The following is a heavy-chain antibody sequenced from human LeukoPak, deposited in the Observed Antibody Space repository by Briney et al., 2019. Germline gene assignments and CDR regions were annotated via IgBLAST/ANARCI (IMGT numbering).Heavy chain of an antibody. J-gene: IGHJ6*04. CDR1: GYTFTSYG. CDR3: AGDARYYYGSGSYNGYYYGMDV. V-gene: IGHV1-18*04. CDR2: ISAYNGNT. Sequence: ASVKVSCKASGYTFTSYGISWVRQAPGQGLEWMGWISAYNGNTNYAQKLQGRVTMTTDTSTSTAYMELRSLRSDDTAVYYCAGDARYYYGSGSYNGYYYGMDVWGKGTTVTVSS. D-gene: IGHD3-10*01.